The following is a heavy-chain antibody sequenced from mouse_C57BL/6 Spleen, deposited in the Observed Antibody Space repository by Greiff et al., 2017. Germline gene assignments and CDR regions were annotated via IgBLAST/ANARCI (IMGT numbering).Heavy chain of an antibody. Sequence: QVQLQQPGAELVKPGASVKLSCKASGYTFTSYWMHWVKQRPGQGLEWIGMIHPNSGSTNYNEKFKSKATLTVDKSSSTAYMQLSSLTSEDSAVYYCARNYGTSGGRDYWGQGTSVTVSA. CDR2: IHPNSGST. CDR3: ARNYGTSGGRDY. D-gene: IGHD1-1*01. V-gene: IGHV1-64*01. J-gene: IGHJ4*01. CDR1: GYTFTSYW.